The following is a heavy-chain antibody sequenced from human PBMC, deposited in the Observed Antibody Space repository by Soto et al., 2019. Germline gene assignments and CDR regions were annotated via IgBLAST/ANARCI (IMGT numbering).Heavy chain of an antibody. D-gene: IGHD1-1*01. CDR1: GFICSSYD. CDR3: AKATATSGGAFEI. J-gene: IGHJ3*02. V-gene: IGHV3-23*01. CDR2: ILVGGSP. Sequence: GGSLRLSCAVSGFICSSYDMSWVRQAPGKGLEWVSTILVGGSPHYEDSVKGRFTISGDTSKNTVYLQMNSLTAGDTAVYYCAKATATSGGAFEIYGQGAMVTVS.